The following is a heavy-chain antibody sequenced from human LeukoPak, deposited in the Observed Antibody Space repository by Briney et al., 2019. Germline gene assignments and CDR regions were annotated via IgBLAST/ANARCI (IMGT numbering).Heavy chain of an antibody. CDR2: ISSNGGST. Sequence: PGGSLRLSCAASGFTFSSYEMNWVRQAPGKGLEYVSAISSNGGSTFYVNSVKGRFTISRDNFKNTLYLQMGSLRDEDMAVYYCASRASGYGAGWIDSWGQGTLVIVSS. V-gene: IGHV3-64*01. CDR1: GFTFSSYE. J-gene: IGHJ5*01. CDR3: ASRASGYGAGWIDS. D-gene: IGHD5-12*01.